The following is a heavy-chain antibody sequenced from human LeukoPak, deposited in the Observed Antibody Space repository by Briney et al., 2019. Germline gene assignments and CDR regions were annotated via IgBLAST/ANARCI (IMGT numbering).Heavy chain of an antibody. J-gene: IGHJ6*02. CDR1: GFTFSGYS. CDR2: ISSSSSYI. V-gene: IGHV3-21*01. D-gene: IGHD3-10*01. CDR3: AGMVRGVITRYGMDV. Sequence: PGGSLRLSCAASGFTFSGYSMNWVRQAPGKGLEWVSSISSSSSYIYYADSVKGRFTISRDNAKNSLYLQMNSLRAEDTAVYYCAGMVRGVITRYGMDVWGQGTTVTVSS.